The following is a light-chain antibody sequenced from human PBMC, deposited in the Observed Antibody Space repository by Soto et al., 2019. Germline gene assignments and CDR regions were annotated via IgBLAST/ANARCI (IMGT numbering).Light chain of an antibody. CDR3: QQYNSYSLT. J-gene: IGKJ1*01. Sequence: DIQMTQSPSSLSASVGDRVTITCRASQNINTYLNWYQHKPGKAPKLLVSAASSLQSGVPSRFSGSGSGTEFTLTISSLQPDDFATYYCQQYNSYSLTFGQGTKVDIK. CDR1: QNINTY. V-gene: IGKV1-39*01. CDR2: AAS.